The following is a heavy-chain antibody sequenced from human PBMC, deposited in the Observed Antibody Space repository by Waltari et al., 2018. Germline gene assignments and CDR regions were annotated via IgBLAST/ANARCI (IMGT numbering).Heavy chain of an antibody. V-gene: IGHV3-73*01. CDR3: IHYYGMDV. CDR1: GFTFSGSA. Sequence: EVQLVESGGGLVQPGGSLKLSCVASGFTFSGSAMHWVRQASGKGLEWGGRIRSKANSYATAYAASVKGRFTISRDDSKNTAYLQMNSLKTEDTAVYYCIHYYGMDVWGQGTTVTVSS. CDR2: IRSKANSYAT. J-gene: IGHJ6*02.